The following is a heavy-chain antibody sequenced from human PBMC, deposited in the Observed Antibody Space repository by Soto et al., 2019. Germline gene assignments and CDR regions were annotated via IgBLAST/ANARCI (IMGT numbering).Heavy chain of an antibody. CDR3: TTLGPS. CDR2: IKSKTDGETT. J-gene: IGHJ5*02. CDR1: GFSFSSAW. V-gene: IGHV3-15*07. Sequence: GGSLRLSCAASGFSFSSAWMNWARQAPGKGLEWAGHIKSKTDGETTDYAASVKGRFTISRDDSENMLYLQMNSLEIEDTAMYYCTTLGPSWGQGTQVTVSS.